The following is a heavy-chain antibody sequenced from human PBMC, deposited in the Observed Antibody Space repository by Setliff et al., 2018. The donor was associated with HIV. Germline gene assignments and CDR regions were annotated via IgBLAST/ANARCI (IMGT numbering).Heavy chain of an antibody. CDR1: GGTFSSYA. J-gene: IGHJ5*02. CDR3: AREPFYSGSYPGYNWFDP. D-gene: IGHD1-26*01. CDR2: INTGKGNT. V-gene: IGHV1-3*04. Sequence: ASVKVSCKASGGTFSSYAMHWVRQAPGQRLEWMGWINTGKGNTKYSQNFQGRVTITRDTPASTAHMELSSLRSEDTAVYYCAREPFYSGSYPGYNWFDPWGQGTLVTVSS.